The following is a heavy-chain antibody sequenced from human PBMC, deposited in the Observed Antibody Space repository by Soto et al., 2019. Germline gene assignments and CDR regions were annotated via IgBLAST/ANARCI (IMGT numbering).Heavy chain of an antibody. V-gene: IGHV3-23*01. CDR1: GFTFSNYA. J-gene: IGHJ4*02. D-gene: IGHD6-25*01. Sequence: EVQLLESGGGLVQPGRSLRLSCAASGFTFSNYAMSWVRQAPGQGLDWVSAISGSGGTTYYADSVKGRFTISRDNSKNTLFLQMNSLRAEDAAVYYCAKFFVETGSNSGWPWSFHSWGQGTLVTVSS. CDR2: ISGSGGTT. CDR3: AKFFVETGSNSGWPWSFHS.